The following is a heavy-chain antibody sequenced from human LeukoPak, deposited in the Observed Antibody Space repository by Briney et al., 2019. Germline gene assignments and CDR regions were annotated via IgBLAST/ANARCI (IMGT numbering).Heavy chain of an antibody. CDR3: ARVSLSGYCSGASCYFDY. Sequence: PSETLSLTCTVSGDSIRNHYWSWIRQPPGKGLECIGVIHYSGSTNYNPSVKSRVTISVDTPKNQFSLKLNSVTAADTAVYFCARVSLSGYCSGASCYFDYWGHGTLATVSS. D-gene: IGHD2-15*01. CDR2: IHYSGST. J-gene: IGHJ4*01. V-gene: IGHV4-59*11. CDR1: GDSIRNHY.